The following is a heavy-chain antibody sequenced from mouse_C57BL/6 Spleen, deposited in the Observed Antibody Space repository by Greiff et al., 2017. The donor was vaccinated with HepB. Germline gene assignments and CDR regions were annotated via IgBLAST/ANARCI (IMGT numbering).Heavy chain of an antibody. Sequence: VQLQQSGAELAKPGASVKLSCKASGYTFTSYWMHWVKQRPGQGLEWIGYINPSSGYTKYNQKVKDKATLTADKSSSTAYMQLSSLTYEDSAVYYCARGTTVVARAMDYWGQGTSVTVSS. D-gene: IGHD1-1*01. CDR3: ARGTTVVARAMDY. J-gene: IGHJ4*01. V-gene: IGHV1-7*01. CDR2: INPSSGYT. CDR1: GYTFTSYW.